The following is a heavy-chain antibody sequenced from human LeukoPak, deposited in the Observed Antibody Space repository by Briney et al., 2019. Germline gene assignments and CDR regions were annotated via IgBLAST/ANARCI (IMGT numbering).Heavy chain of an antibody. J-gene: IGHJ4*02. CDR3: ARDPLGDSTYYFDY. V-gene: IGHV3-30*04. CDR2: ISYDGSNK. D-gene: IGHD2-21*01. Sequence: GRSLRLSCAASGFTFSSYAMHWVRQVPGKGLEWVAVISYDGSNKYCTDSVKGRFTISRDNSKNTLYLQMNSLRAEDTAVYYCARDPLGDSTYYFDYWGQGTLVTVSS. CDR1: GFTFSSYA.